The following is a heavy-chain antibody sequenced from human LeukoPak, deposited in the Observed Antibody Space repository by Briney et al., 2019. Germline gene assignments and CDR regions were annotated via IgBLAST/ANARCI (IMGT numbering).Heavy chain of an antibody. CDR2: IKQDVSEK. D-gene: IGHD2-2*01. CDR1: GFTFSSYG. V-gene: IGHV3-7*01. J-gene: IGHJ4*02. CDR3: ARVRKDIVVVPGAMRDTYYFDY. Sequence: GGSLRLSCAASGFTFSSYGMIWVRQAPGKGLEWVANIKQDVSEKYYVDSVKGRFTISRDNAKNSLYLQMNSLRAEDTAVYYCARVRKDIVVVPGAMRDTYYFDYWGQGTLVTVSS.